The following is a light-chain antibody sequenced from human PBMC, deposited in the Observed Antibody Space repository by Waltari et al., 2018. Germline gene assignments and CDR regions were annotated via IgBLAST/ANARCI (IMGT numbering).Light chain of an antibody. CDR1: HRVRTY. Sequence: DIQMPPSPSTLSASVAARVTITCRASHRVRTYLAWYQQKPGKAPKLLIYKTSTLESGVPSRFSGSGSGTEFTLTISSLQPDDFATYYCQQYNSYSWTFGQGTEVDIK. CDR3: QQYNSYSWT. J-gene: IGKJ1*01. CDR2: KTS. V-gene: IGKV1-5*03.